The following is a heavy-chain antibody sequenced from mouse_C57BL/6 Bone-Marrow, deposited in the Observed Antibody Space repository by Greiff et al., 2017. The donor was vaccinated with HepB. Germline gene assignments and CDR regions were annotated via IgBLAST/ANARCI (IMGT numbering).Heavy chain of an antibody. Sequence: QVQLQQSGPELVKPGASVKISCKASGYAFSSSWMNWVKQRPGKGLEWIGRIYPGDGDTNCNGKFKGKATLTADKSSSTAYMQLSSLTSEDSAVYFCATAQGYWGQGTTLTVSS. J-gene: IGHJ2*01. CDR3: ATAQGY. D-gene: IGHD3-2*02. CDR1: GYAFSSSW. V-gene: IGHV1-82*01. CDR2: IYPGDGDT.